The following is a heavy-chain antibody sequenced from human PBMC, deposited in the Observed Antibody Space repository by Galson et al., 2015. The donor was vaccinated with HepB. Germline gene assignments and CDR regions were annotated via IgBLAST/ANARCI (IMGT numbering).Heavy chain of an antibody. CDR1: GLTFSTYG. V-gene: IGHV3-23*01. CDR3: ATTGWLSEF. Sequence: SLRLSCAVSGLTFSTYGITWVRQAPGKGLEWVSGMSSSGAIFYADSVKGRFTFSRDNSKNTVYLQMSSLRVEDTALYYCATTGWLSEFWGRGTLVTVSS. D-gene: IGHD6-19*01. J-gene: IGHJ4*02. CDR2: MSSSGAI.